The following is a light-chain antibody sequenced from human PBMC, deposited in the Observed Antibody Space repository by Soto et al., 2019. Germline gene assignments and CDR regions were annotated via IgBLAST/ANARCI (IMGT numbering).Light chain of an antibody. CDR3: SSYTSSSTYV. J-gene: IGLJ1*01. Sequence: QSALTQPASVSGSPGQSITISCTGTSSDVGGYKYVSWYQQHPGKAPTLMIYDVRTRPSGGSIRFSGSKSGNTASLTISGLQAEDEADYYCSSYTSSSTYVFVTGTKVTVL. CDR1: SSDVGGYKY. CDR2: DVR. V-gene: IGLV2-14*01.